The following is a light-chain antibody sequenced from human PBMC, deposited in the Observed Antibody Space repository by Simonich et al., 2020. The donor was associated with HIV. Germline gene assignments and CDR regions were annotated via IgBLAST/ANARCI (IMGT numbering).Light chain of an antibody. J-gene: IGKJ2*01. CDR3: QQCYSNPHT. Sequence: DIVMTQSPDSLAVSLGERATINCKSSQSLLYSSNNKNYLAWYQQKPGQPPKLLIYWASTRESGVPDRFSGSGSGTDFTLTISSLQAEDVAIYYCQQCYSNPHTFGQGTKLEIK. CDR1: QSLLYSSNNKNY. CDR2: WAS. V-gene: IGKV4-1*01.